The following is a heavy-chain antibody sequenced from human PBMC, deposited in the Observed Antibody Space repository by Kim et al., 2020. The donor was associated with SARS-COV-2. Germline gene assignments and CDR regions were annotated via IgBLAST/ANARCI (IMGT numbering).Heavy chain of an antibody. J-gene: IGHJ4*02. D-gene: IGHD3-16*01. Sequence: GTTDYNPSLKSRVTIFIATSKSQFSLRLSSVTAADTALYFCARMPYGGFDYWGQGTLVTVSS. V-gene: IGHV4-59*01. CDR2: GTT. CDR3: ARMPYGGFDY.